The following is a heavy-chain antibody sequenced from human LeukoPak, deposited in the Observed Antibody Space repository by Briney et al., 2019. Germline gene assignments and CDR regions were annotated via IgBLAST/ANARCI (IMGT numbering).Heavy chain of an antibody. CDR1: GGSISSGGYY. V-gene: IGHV4-30-2*01. CDR2: IYHSGST. D-gene: IGHD3-10*01. CDR3: ARGASLGSGSSHDAFDI. J-gene: IGHJ3*02. Sequence: SQTLSLTCTVSGGSISSGGYYWSWIRQPPGKGLEWIGYIYHSGSTYYNPSLKSRVTISVDRSKNQFSLKLSSVTAADTAVYYCARGASLGSGSSHDAFDIWGQGTMVTVSS.